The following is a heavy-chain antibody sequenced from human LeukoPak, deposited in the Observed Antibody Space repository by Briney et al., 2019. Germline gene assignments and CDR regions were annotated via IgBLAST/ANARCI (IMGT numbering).Heavy chain of an antibody. CDR3: AKAFTYCSGGSCYFDY. CDR2: ISNDGSNK. D-gene: IGHD2-15*01. Sequence: GGSLRLSCAASGFTFSSYGMHWVRQAPGKGLEWVAVISNDGSNKYYADSVKGRFTISRDNSKNTLYLQMNSLRAEDTAVYYCAKAFTYCSGGSCYFDYGGQGTLVTVSS. V-gene: IGHV3-30*18. J-gene: IGHJ4*02. CDR1: GFTFSSYG.